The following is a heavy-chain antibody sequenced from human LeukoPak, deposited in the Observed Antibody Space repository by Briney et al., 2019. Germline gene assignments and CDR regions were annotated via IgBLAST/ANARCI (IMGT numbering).Heavy chain of an antibody. V-gene: IGHV3-30*18. J-gene: IGHJ6*02. D-gene: IGHD2-15*01. CDR2: ISFDGSEK. CDR3: AKAWVAALKGMDV. Sequence: PGGSLRLSCAVSGFTFSNYGLHWVRQPPAQWPEWVAAISFDGSEKHYADSVKGRLTISRDNSKKTLYLQMNSLVLDDTAVYYCAKAWVAALKGMDVWGQGTAVTVSS. CDR1: GFTFSNYG.